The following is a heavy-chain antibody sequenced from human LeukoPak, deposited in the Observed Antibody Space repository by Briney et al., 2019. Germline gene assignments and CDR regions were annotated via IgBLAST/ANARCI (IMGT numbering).Heavy chain of an antibody. Sequence: SETLSLTCAIYGFTFSGYYWSWIRQPPGKGLEWSGEINHSASTNYNPSLKSGATITVNTSKTPFSLKLRPVTAADTAVYCCARGGVGATTMPDWYFDLWGRGTLVTVSS. CDR1: GFTFSGYY. CDR2: INHSAST. V-gene: IGHV4-34*01. J-gene: IGHJ2*01. D-gene: IGHD1-26*01. CDR3: ARGGVGATTMPDWYFDL.